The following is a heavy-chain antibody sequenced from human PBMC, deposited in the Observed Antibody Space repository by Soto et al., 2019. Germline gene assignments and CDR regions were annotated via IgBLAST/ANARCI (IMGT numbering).Heavy chain of an antibody. V-gene: IGHV4-34*01. CDR3: ARGAAGYFDY. CDR2: INHSGST. J-gene: IGHJ4*02. D-gene: IGHD6-13*01. CDR1: GGSFSGYY. Sequence: LSLTCAVYGGSFSGYYWSWIRQPPGKGLEWIGEINHSGSTNYNPSLKSRVTISVDTSKNQFSLKLSSVTAADTAVYYCARGAAGYFDYWGQGTLVTVSS.